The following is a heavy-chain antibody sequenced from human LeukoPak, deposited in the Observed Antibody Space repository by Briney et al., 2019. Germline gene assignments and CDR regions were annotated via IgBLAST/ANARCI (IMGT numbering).Heavy chain of an antibody. CDR2: ISYDGSNK. V-gene: IGHV3-30*03. CDR3: ARVFYVLRFLEWLSGLLLRDY. J-gene: IGHJ4*02. CDR1: GFTFSSYG. D-gene: IGHD3-3*01. Sequence: QPGGSLRLSCAASGFTFSSYGMHWVRQAPGKGLEWVAVISYDGSNKYYADSVKGRFTISRDNSKNTLYLQMDSLRAEDTAVYYCARVFYVLRFLEWLSGLLLRDYWGQGTLVTVSS.